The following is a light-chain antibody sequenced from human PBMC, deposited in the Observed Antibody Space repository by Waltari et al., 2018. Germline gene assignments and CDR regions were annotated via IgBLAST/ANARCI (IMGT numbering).Light chain of an antibody. CDR2: DVS. CDR3: NSYTTISTWV. CDR1: SSDVGPSNY. V-gene: IGLV2-14*03. Sequence: QSALTQPASVSGSPGQSITISCTGTSSDVGPSNYVSWYQQYPGKAPKLIIYDVSYRPSGVSSRFSASKSGNTASLTISGLQAEDESDYYCNSYTTISTWVFCGGTKLTVL. J-gene: IGLJ3*02.